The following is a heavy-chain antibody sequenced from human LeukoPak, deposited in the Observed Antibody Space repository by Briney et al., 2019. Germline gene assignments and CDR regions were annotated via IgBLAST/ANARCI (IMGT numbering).Heavy chain of an antibody. CDR3: ARVKYDSSGYHTYYYYMDA. D-gene: IGHD3-22*01. CDR1: GGSISSGSYY. CDR2: IYTSGST. V-gene: IGHV4-61*02. J-gene: IGHJ6*03. Sequence: PSETLSLTCTVSGGSISSGSYYWRWIRQPAGRGLEWLGRIYTSGSTNYNPSLKSRVTISVDTSKNQFSLKLSSVTAADTAVYYCARVKYDSSGYHTYYYYMDAWGKGTTVTVSS.